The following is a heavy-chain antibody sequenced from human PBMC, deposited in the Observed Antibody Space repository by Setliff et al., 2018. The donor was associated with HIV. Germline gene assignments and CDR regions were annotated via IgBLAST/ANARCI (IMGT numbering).Heavy chain of an antibody. CDR1: GYTFTGYH. J-gene: IGHJ4*02. CDR3: ARDRAPIIAVPGTRGFDD. V-gene: IGHV1-2*06. Sequence: ASVKVSCKASGYTFTGYHLHWVRQAPGQGLEWMGRINPNNGGTNYAQEFQGRVTMTRDTSITTAYMELSRLTSDDTAVYYCARDRAPIIAVPGTRGFDDWGQGTLVTVSS. CDR2: INPNNGGT. D-gene: IGHD6-19*01.